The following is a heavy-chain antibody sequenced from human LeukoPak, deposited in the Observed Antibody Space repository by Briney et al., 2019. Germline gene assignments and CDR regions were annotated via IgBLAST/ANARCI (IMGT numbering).Heavy chain of an antibody. D-gene: IGHD4-17*01. CDR2: IYPGDSDT. J-gene: IGHJ6*03. Sequence: GESLKISCKGSGYSFTSYWIGWVRQMPGKGLEWMGIIYPGDSDTRYSPSFQGRVTISADKSISHAYLQWSRLTASDTAMYYCARHSGEDYYYYYMDVWGKGTTVTVSS. CDR1: GYSFTSYW. CDR3: ARHSGEDYYYYYMDV. V-gene: IGHV5-51*01.